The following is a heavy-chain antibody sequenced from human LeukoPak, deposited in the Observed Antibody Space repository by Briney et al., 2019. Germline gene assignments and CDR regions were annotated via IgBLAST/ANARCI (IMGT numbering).Heavy chain of an antibody. Sequence: ASVKVSCKACGYTFTGYYMHWVRQAPGQGLEWMGWINPNSGGTNYAQKFQGRVTMTRDTSISTAYMELSRLRSDDTAVYYCASSIVGARGWLDPWGQGTLVTVSS. J-gene: IGHJ5*02. D-gene: IGHD1-26*01. CDR2: INPNSGGT. CDR1: GYTFTGYY. V-gene: IGHV1-2*02. CDR3: ASSIVGARGWLDP.